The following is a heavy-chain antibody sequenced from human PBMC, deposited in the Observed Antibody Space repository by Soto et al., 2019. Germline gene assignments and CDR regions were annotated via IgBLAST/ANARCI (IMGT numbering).Heavy chain of an antibody. D-gene: IGHD3-3*01. J-gene: IGHJ6*03. V-gene: IGHV1-3*01. CDR3: ANTIADYDVWSGPDTVYYMDV. Sequence: ASVKVSCKASGYTFTSYAMHWVRQAPGQRLEWMGWINAGNGNTKYSQKFQGSVTITRDTSASTAYIELSSLRSEYTAVYYCANTIADYDVWSGPDTVYYMDVWGKGTTVTVAS. CDR2: INAGNGNT. CDR1: GYTFTSYA.